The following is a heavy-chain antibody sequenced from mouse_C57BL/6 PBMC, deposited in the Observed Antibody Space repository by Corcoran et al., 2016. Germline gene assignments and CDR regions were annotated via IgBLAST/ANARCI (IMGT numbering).Heavy chain of an antibody. V-gene: IGHV9-3*01. J-gene: IGHJ4*01. CDR2: INTYSGVP. D-gene: IGHD2-1*01. CDR1: GYTFTTYG. Sequence: QIQLVQSGPELKKPGETVKISCKASGYTFTTYGMSWVKQAPGKGLKWMGWINTYSGVPTYADDFKGRFAFSLETSASTAYLQINNLKNEDTATYFCVREGKASYYAMDYWGQGTSVTVSS. CDR3: VREGKASYYAMDY.